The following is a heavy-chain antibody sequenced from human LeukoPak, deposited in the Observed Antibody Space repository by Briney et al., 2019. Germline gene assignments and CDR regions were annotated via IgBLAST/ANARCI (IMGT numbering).Heavy chain of an antibody. CDR2: ISGSGGST. CDR3: AKDPMIVVD. V-gene: IGHV3-23*01. Sequence: GGSLILSCAASGFPFSSYAMSWVRPAPGKGLEWVSAISGSGGSTYYADSVKGRFTISRDNSKNTLYLQMNSLRAEDTAVYYCAKDPMIVVDWGQGTLVTVSS. D-gene: IGHD3-22*01. CDR1: GFPFSSYA. J-gene: IGHJ4*02.